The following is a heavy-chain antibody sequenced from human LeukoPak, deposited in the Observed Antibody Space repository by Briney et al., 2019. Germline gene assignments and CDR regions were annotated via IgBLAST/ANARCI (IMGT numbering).Heavy chain of an antibody. V-gene: IGHV3-23*01. D-gene: IGHD3-22*01. CDR3: AKGGSGYFADL. CDR2: ISNDVGGT. Sequence: PGGSLRLSCAASGFIFNNYGLIWVRQAPGKGLQWVSAISNDVGGTTYADFVKGRFTISRDNSKNTLFLQMSSLRAEDTALYYCAKGGSGYFADLWGQGTLVTVSS. J-gene: IGHJ5*02. CDR1: GFIFNNYG.